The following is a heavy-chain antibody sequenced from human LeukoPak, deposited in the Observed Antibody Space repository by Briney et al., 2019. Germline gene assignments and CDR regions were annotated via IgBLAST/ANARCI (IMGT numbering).Heavy chain of an antibody. Sequence: GESLKISCKGSGYSFSNYWIGWVRQLPGKGLEWMGIIYPIDSDTRYSPSFQGQVTISADKSINTAYLQWSSLKASDTAMYYCARRGRGFGETIDYWGQGTLVTVSS. CDR3: ARRGRGFGETIDY. V-gene: IGHV5-51*01. D-gene: IGHD3-10*01. J-gene: IGHJ4*02. CDR2: IYPIDSDT. CDR1: GYSFSNYW.